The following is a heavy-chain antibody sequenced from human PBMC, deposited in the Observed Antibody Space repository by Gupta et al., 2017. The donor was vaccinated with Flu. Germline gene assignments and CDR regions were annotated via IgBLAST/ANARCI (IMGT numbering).Heavy chain of an antibody. J-gene: IGHJ6*02. CDR3: AKADGYTVTTHLDV. Sequence: EVQLLESGGGLVQPGGSLRLSCAASGFTFNNYAMTWVRQAPGKGLEWVSAISGSGGSTYYADSVKGRFTISRDNSKNTLYLQMNSLRGEDTAVYYCAKADGYTVTTHLDVWGQGTTVTVS. CDR1: GFTFNNYA. D-gene: IGHD4-17*01. CDR2: ISGSGGST. V-gene: IGHV3-23*01.